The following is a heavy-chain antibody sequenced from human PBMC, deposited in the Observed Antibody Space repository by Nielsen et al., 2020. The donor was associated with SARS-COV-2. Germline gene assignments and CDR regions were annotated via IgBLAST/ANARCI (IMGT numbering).Heavy chain of an antibody. D-gene: IGHD6-13*01. J-gene: IGHJ6*03. CDR3: AREPNSSSWYHYYMDV. CDR2: INPSGGST. CDR1: GYTFTGYY. Sequence: ASVKVSCKASGYTFTGYYMHWVRQAPGQGLEWMGIINPSGGSTSYAQKFQGRVTMTRDTSTSTVYMELSSLRSEDTAVYYCAREPNSSSWYHYYMDVWGKGTTVTVSS. V-gene: IGHV1-46*01.